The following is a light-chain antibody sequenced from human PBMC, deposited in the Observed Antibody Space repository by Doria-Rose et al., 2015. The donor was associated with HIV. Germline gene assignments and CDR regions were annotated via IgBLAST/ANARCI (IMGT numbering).Light chain of an antibody. CDR1: QAINNF. Sequence: IRMTQSPSSLSASVGDRVTITCRASQAINNFLAWYQQKPGKLPKLLIYAASTLHSGVPSRFSGSGSGTDFTLTISSLQPEDVATYYCQKYNSAPLTVGGGTRVESK. CDR3: QKYNSAPLT. CDR2: AAS. J-gene: IGKJ4*01. V-gene: IGKV1-27*01.